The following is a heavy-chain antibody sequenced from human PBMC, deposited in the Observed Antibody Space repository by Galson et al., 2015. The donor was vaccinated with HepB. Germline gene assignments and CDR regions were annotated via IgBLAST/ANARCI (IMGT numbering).Heavy chain of an antibody. CDR1: GYTLTDYY. D-gene: IGHD2-15*01. V-gene: IGHV1-2*04. Sequence: SVKVSCKASGYTLTDYYLHWVRQAPGQGLEWMGWINANSGGTNHAQKYQGWVTMTRDTSISTAYMELSRLRSDDTAVYYCARGYCTGGNCYNFDYWGQGTLVTVPS. CDR3: ARGYCTGGNCYNFDY. CDR2: INANSGGT. J-gene: IGHJ4*02.